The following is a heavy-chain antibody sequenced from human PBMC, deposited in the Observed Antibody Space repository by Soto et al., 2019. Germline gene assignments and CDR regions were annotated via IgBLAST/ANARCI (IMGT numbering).Heavy chain of an antibody. J-gene: IGHJ4*02. Sequence: QVQLVESGGGVVQPGRSLRLSCAASGFSFSSYGMHWVRQGPGKGLDWVALIYYDGSNKYYADSVKGRFTISSDNSKNTLYLQMNSLRAEDTAVYYCARDEYPGAYSFGYYFDNWGQGTLVTVSS. V-gene: IGHV3-33*01. CDR3: ARDEYPGAYSFGYYFDN. CDR2: IYYDGSNK. CDR1: GFSFSSYG. D-gene: IGHD5-18*01.